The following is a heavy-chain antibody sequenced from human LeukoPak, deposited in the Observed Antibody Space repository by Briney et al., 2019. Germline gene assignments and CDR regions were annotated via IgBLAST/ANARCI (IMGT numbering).Heavy chain of an antibody. Sequence: PSETLSLTCTVSGGSISSGSYYWSWIRQPAGKGLEWIGRIYTSGSTNYNPPLKSRVTISVDTSKNQFSLKLSSVTAADTAVYYCAREEVEKYSYGSGGGWFDPWGQGTLVTVSS. CDR1: GGSISSGSYY. J-gene: IGHJ5*02. D-gene: IGHD5-18*01. CDR2: IYTSGST. V-gene: IGHV4-61*02. CDR3: AREEVEKYSYGSGGGWFDP.